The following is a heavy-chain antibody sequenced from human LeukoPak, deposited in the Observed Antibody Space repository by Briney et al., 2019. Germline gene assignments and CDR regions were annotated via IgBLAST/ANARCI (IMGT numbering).Heavy chain of an antibody. J-gene: IGHJ6*02. CDR2: MNPNSGNT. D-gene: IGHD3-10*01. CDR3: ASAPKYYGSGSYSYYYYGMDV. Sequence: ASVKVSCKASGYTFTSYDINGVRQATGQGLEWMGWMNPNSGNTGYAQKFQGRVTMTRNTSISTAYMELSSLRSEDSAVYYCASAPKYYGSGSYSYYYYGMDVWGQGTTVTVSS. CDR1: GYTFTSYD. V-gene: IGHV1-8*01.